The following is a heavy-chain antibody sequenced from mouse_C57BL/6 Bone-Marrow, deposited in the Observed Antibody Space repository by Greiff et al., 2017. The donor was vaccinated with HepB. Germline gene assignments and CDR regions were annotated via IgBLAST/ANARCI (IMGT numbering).Heavy chain of an antibody. CDR1: GYAFSSYW. J-gene: IGHJ4*01. D-gene: IGHD2-5*01. V-gene: IGHV1-80*01. CDR3: ARAWSNYYAMDY. CDR2: IYPGDGDT. Sequence: QVQLQQSGAELVKPGASVKISCKASGYAFSSYWMNWVKQRPGKGLEWIGQIYPGDGDTNYNGKFKGKATLTADKSSSTAYMQLSSLTSEDSAVYFCARAWSNYYAMDYWGQGTSVTVSS.